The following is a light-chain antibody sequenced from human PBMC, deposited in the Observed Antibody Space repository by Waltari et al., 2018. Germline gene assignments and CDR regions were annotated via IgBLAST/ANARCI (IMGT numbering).Light chain of an antibody. CDR2: RNS. J-gene: IGLJ3*02. CDR3: AAWDVSLSARV. V-gene: IGLV1-47*01. CDR1: TSY. Sequence: QSVLTQPPSASGTPGQRVTISCTGSTSYIYWYQQLPGTAPKHLIYRNSQRPSGVPDRFSGSKSGTSASLTISGLRPEDEADYYCAAWDVSLSARVFGGGTKLTVL.